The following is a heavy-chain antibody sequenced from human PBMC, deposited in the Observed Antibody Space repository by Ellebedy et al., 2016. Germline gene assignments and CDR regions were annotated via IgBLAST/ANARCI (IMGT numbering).Heavy chain of an antibody. V-gene: IGHV3-23*01. CDR3: RQGHYADY. CDR1: GSPFSTFF. J-gene: IGHJ4*02. CDR2: ISANGDKR. D-gene: IGHD2-2*01. Sequence: GGSLRLSXAVSGSPFSTFFMSWVRQAPGKGLEWVATISANGDKRDLADSVQGRFTISRDNFRNTLHLQMNNLRGEDTAVYYCRQGHYADYWGQGTLVTVSS.